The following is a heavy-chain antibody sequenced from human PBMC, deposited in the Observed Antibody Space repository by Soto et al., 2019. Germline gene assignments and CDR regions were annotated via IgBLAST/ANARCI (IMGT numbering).Heavy chain of an antibody. V-gene: IGHV1-8*01. Sequence: QVQLVQSGAEVKKPGTSVKVSCKASGYTFTNYDINWVRQATGQGLEWMGWMNPNSGNTGYAQKFQCRVTMTRNTSITTFFMEVRSLTSEDTAIYYCARDAECSGSYFGDHWGQGTLVTVSS. J-gene: IGHJ4*02. CDR2: MNPNSGNT. CDR3: ARDAECSGSYFGDH. D-gene: IGHD3-10*02. CDR1: GYTFTNYD.